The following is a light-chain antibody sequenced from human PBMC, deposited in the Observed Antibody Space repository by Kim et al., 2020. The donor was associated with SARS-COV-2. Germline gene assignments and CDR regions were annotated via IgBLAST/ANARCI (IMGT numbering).Light chain of an antibody. Sequence: EIVLTQSPGTLSLSPGERATLSCRASQSVSSNYLAWYQQKPGQAPRLLIYGASSRATGIPDRFSGRGSGTDFTLTISRLEPEDFAVYYCQQYGSSPLTFGPGTKVDIK. CDR3: QQYGSSPLT. J-gene: IGKJ3*01. CDR2: GAS. V-gene: IGKV3-20*01. CDR1: QSVSSNY.